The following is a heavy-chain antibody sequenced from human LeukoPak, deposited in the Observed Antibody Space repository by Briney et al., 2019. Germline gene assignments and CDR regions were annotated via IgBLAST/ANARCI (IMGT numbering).Heavy chain of an antibody. J-gene: IGHJ4*02. Sequence: SETLSLTCTVSGGSISSHYWSWIRQPPGKGLEWIGYIYYSGSTNYNPSLKSRVTISVDTSKNQFSLKLNSVTAADTAVYYCARGSGTLDYWGQGTLVTVSS. V-gene: IGHV4-59*11. D-gene: IGHD1-1*01. CDR3: ARGSGTLDY. CDR1: GGSISSHY. CDR2: IYYSGST.